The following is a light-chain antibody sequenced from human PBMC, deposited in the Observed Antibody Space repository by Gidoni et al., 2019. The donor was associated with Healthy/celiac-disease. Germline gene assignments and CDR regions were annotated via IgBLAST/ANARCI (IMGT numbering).Light chain of an antibody. Sequence: EIVLTPSLATLSSSLGERATLSCRASQSVSSYLAWYQQKPGQAPRLLIYDASNRATGIPARFSGSGSGTDFTLTISSLEPEDFAVYYCQQRSNWPRLTFGGGTKVEIK. CDR2: DAS. J-gene: IGKJ4*01. CDR1: QSVSSY. V-gene: IGKV3-11*01. CDR3: QQRSNWPRLT.